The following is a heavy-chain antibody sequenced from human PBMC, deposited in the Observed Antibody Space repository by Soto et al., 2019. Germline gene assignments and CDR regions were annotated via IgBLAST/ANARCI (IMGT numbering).Heavy chain of an antibody. CDR1: GDSISSYY. Sequence: SATLSLTCPVAGDSISSYYRSWIPQPPGIVLEWFVYIYYSGSTNYTPSLKSRVTISVVTSKNQFSLKLNSMTAADTAVYYCARDGRHGGAVNDTFDIWGQGTMVT. D-gene: IGHD4-17*01. CDR3: ARDGRHGGAVNDTFDI. J-gene: IGHJ3*02. CDR2: IYYSGST. V-gene: IGHV4-59*12.